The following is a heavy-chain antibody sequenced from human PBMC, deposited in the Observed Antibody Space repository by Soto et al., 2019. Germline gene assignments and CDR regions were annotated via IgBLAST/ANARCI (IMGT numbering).Heavy chain of an antibody. Sequence: ASVKVSCKASGYTFTSYDINWVRQATGQGLEWMGWMNANSGNTGYAQKFQDRVTMTRNTSISTAYMELSSLRSEDTAVYYCAADPYDSSGYYPWYFDYWGQGTLVTVSS. CDR3: AADPYDSSGYYPWYFDY. V-gene: IGHV1-8*01. D-gene: IGHD3-22*01. CDR1: GYTFTSYD. CDR2: MNANSGNT. J-gene: IGHJ4*02.